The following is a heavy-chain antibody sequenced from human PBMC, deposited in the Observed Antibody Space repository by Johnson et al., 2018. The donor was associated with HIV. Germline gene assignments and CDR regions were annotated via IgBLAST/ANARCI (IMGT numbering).Heavy chain of an antibody. D-gene: IGHD1-26*01. CDR3: ARDGHGIWENAAFDV. Sequence: QMLLVESGGGVVQPGRSLRLSCAASGFTFSSYAMHWVRPAPGKGLAWFAVISYDGCITYSADSVRGRFTNPRDNSKNSLYLQMNSLRAEDTVVYYCARDGHGIWENAAFDVWGQGTMVTVSS. CDR1: GFTFSSYA. CDR2: ISYDGCIT. V-gene: IGHV3-30*04. J-gene: IGHJ3*01.